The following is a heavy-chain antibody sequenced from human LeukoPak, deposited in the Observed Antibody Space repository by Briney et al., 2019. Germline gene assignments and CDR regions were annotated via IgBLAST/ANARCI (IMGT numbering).Heavy chain of an antibody. D-gene: IGHD3-22*01. CDR1: GFTFSSYN. CDR3: ARGSTYYDSSGQVPFDY. CDR2: ISSSNSYI. J-gene: IGHJ4*02. Sequence: GGSLRLSCAASGFTFSSYNMNWVRQAPGKGLEWVSSISSSNSYIYYTDSVKGRFTISRDNAKNSLYLQMNSLRAEDTAVYYCARGSTYYDSSGQVPFDYWGQGTLVTVSS. V-gene: IGHV3-21*01.